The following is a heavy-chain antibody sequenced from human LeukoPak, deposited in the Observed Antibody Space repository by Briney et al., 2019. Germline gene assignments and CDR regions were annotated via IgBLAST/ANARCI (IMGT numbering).Heavy chain of an antibody. J-gene: IGHJ4*02. CDR1: GGTFSSYA. D-gene: IGHD3-22*01. V-gene: IGHV1-69*05. CDR2: IIPIFGTA. Sequence: VASVKVSCKASGGTFSSYAISWVRQAPGQGLEWMGGIIPIFGTANYAQKFQGRVTITTDESTSTAYMELSSLRSEDTAVYYCARGARDSSGYYPHFDYLGQGTLVTVSS. CDR3: ARGARDSSGYYPHFDY.